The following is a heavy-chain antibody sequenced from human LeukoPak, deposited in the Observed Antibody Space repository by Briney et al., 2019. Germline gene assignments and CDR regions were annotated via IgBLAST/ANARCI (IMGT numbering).Heavy chain of an antibody. J-gene: IGHJ4*02. V-gene: IGHV3-48*04. CDR1: GSTFSSHT. D-gene: IGHD2-2*01. CDR2: ISSTSGVI. Sequence: GGSLRLSCAASGSTFSSHTMSWVRQAPGKGLEWVSYISSTSGVIYYADSVKGRFTISRDNAKNSLYLQMNSLRAEDTAVYYCARNLPAADYWGQGTLVTVSS. CDR3: ARNLPAADY.